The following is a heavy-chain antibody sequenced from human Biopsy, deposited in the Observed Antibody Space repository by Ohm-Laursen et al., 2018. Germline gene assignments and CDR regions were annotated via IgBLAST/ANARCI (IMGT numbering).Heavy chain of an antibody. CDR3: ARGYAGLYEAFDF. V-gene: IGHV4-61*01. D-gene: IGHD5-18*01. CDR1: GASVSSGSYD. Sequence: SETLSLTCTVSGASVSSGSYDWSRIRQPPGKGLEWIGYIYNDVSTKYNPSLRSRVTISADKSANQFSLKLRSVTAADTSVYYCARGYAGLYEAFDFWGQGTVVTVAS. J-gene: IGHJ3*01. CDR2: IYNDVST.